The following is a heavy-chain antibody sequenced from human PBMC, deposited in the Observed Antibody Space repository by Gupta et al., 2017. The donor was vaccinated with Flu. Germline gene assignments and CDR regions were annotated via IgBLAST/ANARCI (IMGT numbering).Heavy chain of an antibody. CDR2: IIPIFGTA. Sequence: QVQLVQSGAEVKKPGSSVKVSCKASGGTFSSYAISWVRQAPGQGLEWMGGIIPIFGTANYAQKFQGRVTITADESTSTAYMELSSLRSEDTAVYYCARELMDTASGYYYYGMDVWGQGTTVTVSS. V-gene: IGHV1-69*01. CDR1: GGTFSSYA. J-gene: IGHJ6*02. D-gene: IGHD5-18*01. CDR3: ARELMDTASGYYYYGMDV.